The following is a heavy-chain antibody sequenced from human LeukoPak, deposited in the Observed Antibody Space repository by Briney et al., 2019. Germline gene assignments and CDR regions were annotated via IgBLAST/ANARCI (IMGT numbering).Heavy chain of an antibody. CDR1: GFTFSDYY. D-gene: IGHD5-12*01. Sequence: GGSLRLSCAASGFTFSDYYMGWIRQAPGKGLDWISYISRGANTIYYADSVRGRFTISRDDARNSLYLQMNSLRAEDTAVYYCARPSFSAYEGDVFDIWGQGTTVTVSS. J-gene: IGHJ3*02. CDR2: ISRGANTI. V-gene: IGHV3-11*01. CDR3: ARPSFSAYEGDVFDI.